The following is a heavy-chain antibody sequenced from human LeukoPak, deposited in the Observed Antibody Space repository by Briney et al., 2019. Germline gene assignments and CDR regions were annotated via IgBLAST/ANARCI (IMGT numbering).Heavy chain of an antibody. J-gene: IGHJ4*02. CDR2: ISGYNGNT. V-gene: IGHV1-18*01. CDR3: ARDGNGPADY. D-gene: IGHD2-8*01. Sequence: ASVKVPCKASGYTFTSYGVSWVRQAPGQGLEWMGWISGYNGNTNYAQKLQGRVTMTTDTSTSTVYMELRSLRSDDTAVYYCARDGNGPADYWGQGTLVTVSS. CDR1: GYTFTSYG.